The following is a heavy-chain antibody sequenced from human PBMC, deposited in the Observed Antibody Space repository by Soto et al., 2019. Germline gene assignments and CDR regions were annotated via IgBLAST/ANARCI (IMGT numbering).Heavy chain of an antibody. J-gene: IGHJ5*02. CDR2: IYYSGST. V-gene: IGHV4-61*01. CDR3: ARRAYSSGWDNWFDP. D-gene: IGHD6-19*01. CDR1: GGSVSSGNYY. Sequence: ETLSLTCTVSGGSVSSGNYYWSWIRQPPGKGLEWIGYIYYSGSTNYNPSLKSRVTISVDTSKNQFSLKLSSVTAADTAVYYCARRAYSSGWDNWFDPWGQGTLVTVSS.